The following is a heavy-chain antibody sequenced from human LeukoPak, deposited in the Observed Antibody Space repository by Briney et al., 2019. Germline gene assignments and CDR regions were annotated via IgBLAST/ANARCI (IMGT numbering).Heavy chain of an antibody. D-gene: IGHD1-1*01. J-gene: IGHJ6*03. CDR1: RGTLSTYA. V-gene: IGHV1-69*06. Sequence: SLKVSPKASRGTLSTYALSSVPPAPRQGLEWMGGVIPIFGTANYAEKLQGRVTITADKSTSTVYLELSSLRSEDTAVYYCARDPSTNYYYYMDVWGKGTTVTVSS. CDR2: VIPIFGTA. CDR3: ARDPSTNYYYYMDV.